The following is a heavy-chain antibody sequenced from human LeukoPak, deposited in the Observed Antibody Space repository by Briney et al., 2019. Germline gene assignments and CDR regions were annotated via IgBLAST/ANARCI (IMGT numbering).Heavy chain of an antibody. CDR3: ARVPSNPNYDFWSGYYFDY. J-gene: IGHJ4*02. D-gene: IGHD3-3*01. CDR1: GYTFTSYG. CDR2: ISAYNGNT. Sequence: ASVKVSCKASGYTFTSYGISWVRQAPGQELEWMGWISAYNGNTNYAQKLQGRVTMTTDTSTSTAYMELRSLRSDDTAVYYCARVPSNPNYDFWSGYYFDYWGQGTLVTVSS. V-gene: IGHV1-18*01.